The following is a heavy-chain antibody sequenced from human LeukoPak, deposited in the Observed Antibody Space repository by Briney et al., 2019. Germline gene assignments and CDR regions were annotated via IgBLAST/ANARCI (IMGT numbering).Heavy chain of an antibody. Sequence: SETLSLTCTVSGGSISSYYWSWIRQPAGKGLEWIGRICSTGSTNYNPSLKSRVTMSVDTSKNQFSLRLRSVTAADTAVYYCARQIASAGTAGFDFWGQGALVTISS. CDR3: ARQIASAGTAGFDF. CDR2: ICSTGST. J-gene: IGHJ4*02. CDR1: GGSISSYY. D-gene: IGHD6-13*01. V-gene: IGHV4-4*07.